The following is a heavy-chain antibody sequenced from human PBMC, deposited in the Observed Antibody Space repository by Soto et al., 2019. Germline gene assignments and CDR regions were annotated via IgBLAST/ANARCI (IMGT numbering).Heavy chain of an antibody. V-gene: IGHV4-39*01. D-gene: IGHD6-19*01. CDR2: IYYSGST. CDR3: AREVAGTTYYYYYGMDV. Sequence: ETLSLAGTVAGGSISSSSYCWGWIRQPPGKGLEWIGSIYYSGSTYYNPSLKSRVTISVDTSKNQFSLKLSSVTAADTAVYYCAREVAGTTYYYYYGMDVWGQGTTVTGSS. CDR1: GGSISSSSYC. J-gene: IGHJ6*02.